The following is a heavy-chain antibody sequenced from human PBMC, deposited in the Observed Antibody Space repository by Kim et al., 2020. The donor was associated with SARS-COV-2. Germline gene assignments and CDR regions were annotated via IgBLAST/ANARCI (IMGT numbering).Heavy chain of an antibody. CDR2: ISSSGSTI. CDR1: GFTFSSYE. D-gene: IGHD1-20*01. CDR3: PLYYNWNTNLESDP. Sequence: GGSLRLSCAASGFTFSSYEMNWVRQAPGKGLEWVSYISSSGSTIYYADSVKGRFTISRDNAKNSLYLQMNSLRAEDTAVYYCPLYYNWNTNLESDPWGQGTLVTVSS. V-gene: IGHV3-48*03. J-gene: IGHJ5*02.